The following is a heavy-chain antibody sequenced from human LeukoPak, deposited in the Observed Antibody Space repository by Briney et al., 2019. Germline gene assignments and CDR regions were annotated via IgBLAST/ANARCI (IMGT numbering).Heavy chain of an antibody. Sequence: GGSLRLSCAASGFTFSSYSMNWVRQAPGKGLEWVSYISSSSSTIYYADSVKGRFTISRDNSKNTLYLQMNSLRAEDTAVYYCAKDQDILTGYFTSFDIWGQGTMVTVSS. V-gene: IGHV3-48*01. CDR1: GFTFSSYS. CDR2: ISSSSSTI. D-gene: IGHD3-9*01. J-gene: IGHJ3*02. CDR3: AKDQDILTGYFTSFDI.